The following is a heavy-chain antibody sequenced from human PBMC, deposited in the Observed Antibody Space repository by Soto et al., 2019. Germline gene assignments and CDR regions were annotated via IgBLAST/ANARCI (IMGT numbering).Heavy chain of an antibody. CDR3: AKPGYSSGWYAERGAFDI. Sequence: GGSLRLSCAASGFTFSSYAMSWVRQAPGKGLEWVSAISGSGGSTYYADSVKGRFTISRDNSKNTLYLQMNSLRAEDTAVYYCAKPGYSSGWYAERGAFDIWGQGTMVTVSS. V-gene: IGHV3-23*01. CDR1: GFTFSSYA. J-gene: IGHJ3*02. CDR2: ISGSGGST. D-gene: IGHD6-19*01.